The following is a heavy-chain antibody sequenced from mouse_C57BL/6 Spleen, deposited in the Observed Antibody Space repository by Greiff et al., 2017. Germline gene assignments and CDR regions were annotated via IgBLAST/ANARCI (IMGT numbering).Heavy chain of an antibody. Sequence: QVQLQQSGAELVKPGASVKLSCTASGYTFTSYWMHWVKQRPGQGLEWIGEIDPYDSYTNYNQKFKGKATMTVDTSSGTAYRQLSSLTSEDSAVYYCARLCQGFADWGQGTLVTVAS. CDR1: GYTFTSYW. J-gene: IGHJ3*01. V-gene: IGHV1-50*01. D-gene: IGHD6-1*01. CDR2: IDPYDSYT. CDR3: ARLCQGFAD.